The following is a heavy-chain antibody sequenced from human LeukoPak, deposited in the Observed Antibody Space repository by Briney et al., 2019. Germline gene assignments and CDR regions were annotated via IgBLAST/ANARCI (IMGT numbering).Heavy chain of an antibody. D-gene: IGHD3-3*01. CDR2: IKSKTDGGTT. Sequence: KPGGSLRLSCAASGFTFSNAWMSWVRLAPGKGLEWVGRIKSKTDGGTTDYAAPVEGRFTISRDDSKNTLYLQMNSLKTEDTAVYYCTTDLSDYDFWRGYYYYMDVWGKGTTVTVSS. CDR1: GFTFSNAW. V-gene: IGHV3-15*01. J-gene: IGHJ6*03. CDR3: TTDLSDYDFWRGYYYYMDV.